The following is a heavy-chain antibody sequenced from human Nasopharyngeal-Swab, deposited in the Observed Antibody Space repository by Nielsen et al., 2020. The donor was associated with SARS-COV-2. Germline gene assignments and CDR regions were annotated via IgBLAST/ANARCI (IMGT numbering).Heavy chain of an antibody. D-gene: IGHD4-23*01. V-gene: IGHV3-20*04. J-gene: IGHJ4*02. Sequence: GESLKISCAASGFTFDDYGMSWVRQAPGKGLEWVSGINWNGGSTGYADSVKGRFTISRDNSKNTVYLQMNSLRAEDTAVYYCAAAPSGDYGGYWGQGTLVTVSS. CDR3: AAAPSGDYGGY. CDR2: INWNGGST. CDR1: GFTFDDYG.